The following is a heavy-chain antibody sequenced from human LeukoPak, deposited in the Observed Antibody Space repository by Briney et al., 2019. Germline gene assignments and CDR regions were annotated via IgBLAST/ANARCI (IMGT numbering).Heavy chain of an antibody. CDR1: GFTFSSYG. Sequence: PGGSLRLSCAASGFTFSSYGMHWVRQAPGKGLEWVAFIRYDGSNKYYADSVKGRFTISRDNSKNTLYLQMDSLRTEDTAMYYCAPISGGYSSGWYTGKSDNWGQGTLVTVSS. D-gene: IGHD6-19*01. V-gene: IGHV3-30*02. CDR2: IRYDGSNK. CDR3: APISGGYSSGWYTGKSDN. J-gene: IGHJ4*02.